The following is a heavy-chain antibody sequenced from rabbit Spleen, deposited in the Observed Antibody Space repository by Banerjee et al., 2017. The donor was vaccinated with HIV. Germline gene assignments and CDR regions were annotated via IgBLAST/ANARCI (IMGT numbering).Heavy chain of an antibody. CDR2: IYTSNT. V-gene: IGHV1S40*01. J-gene: IGHJ4*01. CDR1: GFDFSSNA. D-gene: IGHD1-1*01. CDR3: ARVVSGVDYFNL. Sequence: QSLEESGGDLVQPEGSLTLTCTASGFDFSSNAMCWVRQAPGKGPEWIACIYTSNTAYASWAKGRFTISKTSSTTVTLQMTSLTAADTATYFCARVVSGVDYFNLWGPGTLVTVS.